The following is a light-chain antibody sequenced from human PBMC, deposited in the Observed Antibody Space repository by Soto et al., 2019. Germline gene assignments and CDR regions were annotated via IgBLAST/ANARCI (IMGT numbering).Light chain of an antibody. CDR3: QQYNSYST. CDR1: QTISSW. J-gene: IGKJ1*01. CDR2: KAS. Sequence: DIQMTQSPSTLSGSVGDRVTITCRASQTISSWLAWYQQKPGKAPKLLIYKASTLKSGVPSRFSGSGSGTEFTLTISSLQPEEFATDYCQQYNSYSTFGQGTKVEIK. V-gene: IGKV1-5*03.